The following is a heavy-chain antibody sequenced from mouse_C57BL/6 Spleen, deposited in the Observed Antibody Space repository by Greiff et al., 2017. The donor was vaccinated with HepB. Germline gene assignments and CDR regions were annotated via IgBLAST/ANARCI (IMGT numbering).Heavy chain of an antibody. CDR2: IDPSDSYT. D-gene: IGHD2-2*01. V-gene: IGHV1-69*01. CDR3: ARGGGYDRDYFDY. J-gene: IGHJ2*01. Sequence: QVQLQQPGAELVMPGASVKLSCKASGYTFTSYWMHWVKQRPGQGLEWIGEIDPSDSYTNYNQKFKGKSTLTVDKSSSTAYMQLSSLTSEDSAVYYCARGGGYDRDYFDYWGQGTTLTVSS. CDR1: GYTFTSYW.